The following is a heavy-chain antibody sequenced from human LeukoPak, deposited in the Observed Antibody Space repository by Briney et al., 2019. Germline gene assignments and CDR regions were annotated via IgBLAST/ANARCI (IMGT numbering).Heavy chain of an antibody. CDR1: GGSISSSSYY. V-gene: IGHV4-39*07. CDR2: IYYSGST. CDR3: ARDRRRSIAARGPFDY. J-gene: IGHJ4*02. D-gene: IGHD6-6*01. Sequence: SETLSLTSTVSGGSISSSSYYWGWIRQPPGKGLEWIGSIYYSGSTYYNPSLKSRVTISVDTSKNQFSLKLSSVTAADTAVYYCARDRRRSIAARGPFDYWGQGTLVTVSS.